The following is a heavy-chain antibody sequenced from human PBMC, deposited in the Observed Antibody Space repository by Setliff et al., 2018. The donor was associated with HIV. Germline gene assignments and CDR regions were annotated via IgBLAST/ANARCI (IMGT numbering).Heavy chain of an antibody. CDR2: ISGSGGGT. Sequence: GGSLRLSCAASGFTFTSYAMNWVRQAPGKGLEWVSGISGSGGGTYYADSVKGRFTMSRDNAKNSLYLQMDSLRVEDTGFYYCARDPYWLEGYFDYWGPGTLVTVSS. V-gene: IGHV3-23*01. CDR1: GFTFTSYA. CDR3: ARDPYWLEGYFDY. D-gene: IGHD6-19*01. J-gene: IGHJ4*02.